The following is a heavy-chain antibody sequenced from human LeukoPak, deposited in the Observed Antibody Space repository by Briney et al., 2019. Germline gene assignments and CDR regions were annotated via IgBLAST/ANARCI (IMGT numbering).Heavy chain of an antibody. Sequence: GGSLRLSCAASGFTFSSYAMSWVRQAPGKGLEWVSAISGSGGSTYYADSVKGRFTISRDNSRNTLYLQMNSLRAEDTAVYYCARLGTDDYYDSSGPLGFYYFDYWGQGTLVTVSS. CDR1: GFTFSSYA. CDR2: ISGSGGST. CDR3: ARLGTDDYYDSSGPLGFYYFDY. J-gene: IGHJ4*02. D-gene: IGHD3-22*01. V-gene: IGHV3-23*01.